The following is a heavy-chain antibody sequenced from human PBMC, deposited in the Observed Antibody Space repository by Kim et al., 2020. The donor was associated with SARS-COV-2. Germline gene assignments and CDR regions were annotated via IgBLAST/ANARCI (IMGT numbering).Heavy chain of an antibody. CDR3: AKPRGYSYGSPFDY. J-gene: IGHJ4*02. CDR1: GFTFSTYG. V-gene: IGHV3-30*18. D-gene: IGHD5-18*01. Sequence: GGSLRLSCAASGFTFSTYGMHWVRQAPGKGLEWVVVISYDGSNEYYADSVKGRFTISRDNSKNTLYLQMNSLRAEDTAVYYCAKPRGYSYGSPFDYWGQGTLVTVSS. CDR2: ISYDGSNE.